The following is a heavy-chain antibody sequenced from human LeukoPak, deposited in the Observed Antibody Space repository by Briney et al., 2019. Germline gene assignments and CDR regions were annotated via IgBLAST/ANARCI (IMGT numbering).Heavy chain of an antibody. CDR1: GFTFSSYS. J-gene: IGHJ4*02. CDR2: ISSSSSYI. D-gene: IGHD6-13*01. CDR3: ARVSAAAVYFDY. Sequence: GGSLRLSCAASGFTFSSYSMNWVRQAPGKGLEWVSSISSSSSYIYYAGSVKGRFTISRDNAKNSLYLQMNSLRAEDTAVYYCARVSAAAVYFDYWGQGTLVTVSS. V-gene: IGHV3-21*01.